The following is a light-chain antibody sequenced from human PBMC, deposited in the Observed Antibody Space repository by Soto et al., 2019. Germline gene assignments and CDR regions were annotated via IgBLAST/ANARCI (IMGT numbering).Light chain of an antibody. CDR2: GDS. J-gene: IGLJ1*01. CDR1: DIGSKS. CDR3: QVRDSSSDHRV. Sequence: SYELTQSPSVSVAPGQTASITCGGDDIGSKSVHWYRQMPGQAPVLVVYGDSDRPSGIPERFSGSNSGNTATLTISRVEAGDEADYYCQVRDSSSDHRVFGSGTKVTVL. V-gene: IGLV3-21*02.